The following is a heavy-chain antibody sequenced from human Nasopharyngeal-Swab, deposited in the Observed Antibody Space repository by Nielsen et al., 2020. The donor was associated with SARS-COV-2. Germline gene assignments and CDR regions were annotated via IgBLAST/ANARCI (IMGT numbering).Heavy chain of an antibody. CDR1: GFTFSSYA. D-gene: IGHD2-15*01. V-gene: IGHV3-30-3*01. Sequence: GESLKISCAASGFTFSSYAMHWVRQAPGKGLEWVAVISYDGSNKYYADSVKGRFTISRDNSKNTLYLQMNSLRAEDTAVYYCARDWRRVRMGSVDYGMDVWGQGTTVTVSS. CDR2: ISYDGSNK. CDR3: ARDWRRVRMGSVDYGMDV. J-gene: IGHJ6*01.